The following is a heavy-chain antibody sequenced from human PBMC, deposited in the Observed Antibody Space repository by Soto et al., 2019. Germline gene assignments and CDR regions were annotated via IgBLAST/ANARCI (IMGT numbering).Heavy chain of an antibody. J-gene: IGHJ5*02. Sequence: QVQLVESGGGVVQPGRSLRLSCAVSGFTFRSYGMHWVRQAPGKGLEWVAVISYDGGNKYYAASVKGRFTISRDNSKNTLYVQMNSLRAEDTAVYYCAKGSRDGYNSNWFDPWGQGTLVTVSS. V-gene: IGHV3-30*18. D-gene: IGHD5-12*01. CDR1: GFTFRSYG. CDR3: AKGSRDGYNSNWFDP. CDR2: ISYDGGNK.